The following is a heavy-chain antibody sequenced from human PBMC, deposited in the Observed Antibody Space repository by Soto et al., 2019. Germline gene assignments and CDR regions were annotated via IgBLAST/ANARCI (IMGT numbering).Heavy chain of an antibody. CDR1: GGSISSGGYY. Sequence: SETLSLTCAVSGGSISSGGYYWSWIRQHPGKGLEWIGYIYYSGSTYYNPSLKSRVTISVDTSKNQFSLKLSSVTAADTAVYYCATCRMEDYVRLAAYFDYWGQGTLVPVSS. CDR3: ATCRMEDYVRLAAYFDY. CDR2: IYYSGST. J-gene: IGHJ4*02. V-gene: IGHV4-31*11. D-gene: IGHD4-17*01.